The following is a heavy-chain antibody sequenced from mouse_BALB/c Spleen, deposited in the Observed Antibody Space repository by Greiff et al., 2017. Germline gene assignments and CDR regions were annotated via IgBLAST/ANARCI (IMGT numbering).Heavy chain of an antibody. CDR1: GFAFSSYD. V-gene: IGHV5-12-1*01. J-gene: IGHJ2*01. Sequence: EVNVVESGGGLVKPGGSLKLSCAASGFAFSSYDMSWVRQTPGKRLEWVAYISSGGGSTYYPDTVKGRFTISRDNAKNTLYLQMSSLKSEDTAMYYGARQGLGGYFDYWGQGTTLTVSS. CDR2: ISSGGGST. D-gene: IGHD4-1*01. CDR3: ARQGLGGYFDY.